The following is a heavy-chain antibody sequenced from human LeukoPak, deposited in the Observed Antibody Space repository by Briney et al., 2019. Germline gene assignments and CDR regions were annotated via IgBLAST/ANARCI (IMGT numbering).Heavy chain of an antibody. CDR2: FDPEDAKT. D-gene: IGHD1-26*01. V-gene: IGHV1-24*01. CDR3: VRDRGTYRPIDY. CDR1: GNTLTDLS. Sequence: ASVKVSCKVSGNTLTDLSMHWVRQAPGKGLEWMGGFDPEDAKTIYAQKFQGRVTMTEDTSTDTAYMELNSLRAEDTAIYYCVRDRGTYRPIDYWGQGTLVTVSS. J-gene: IGHJ4*02.